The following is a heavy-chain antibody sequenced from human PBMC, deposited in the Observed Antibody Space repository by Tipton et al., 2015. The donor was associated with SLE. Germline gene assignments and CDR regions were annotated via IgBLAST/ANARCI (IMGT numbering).Heavy chain of an antibody. Sequence: TLSLTCAVYGGSFSGYYWSWIRQPPGKGLEWIGEINHSGSTNYNPSLKSRLTISVDTSKNQFSLKLSSVTAADTAVYYCARTSPLAEQWLVDYWGQGTLVTVSS. CDR2: INHSGST. CDR1: GGSFSGYY. CDR3: ARTSPLAEQWLVDY. J-gene: IGHJ4*02. D-gene: IGHD6-19*01. V-gene: IGHV4-34*01.